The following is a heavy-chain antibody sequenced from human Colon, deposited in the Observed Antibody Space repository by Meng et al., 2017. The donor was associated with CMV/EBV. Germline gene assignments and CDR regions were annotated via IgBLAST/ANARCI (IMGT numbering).Heavy chain of an antibody. CDR2: MDPTTGRT. CDR3: ASHSSYVWGSHH. V-gene: IGHV1-2*02. J-gene: IGHJ1*01. Sequence: QVELVQSGAEVRLPGASLKGSCKPSGYSFTGYYIHWVRQAPGQGLEGMGWMDPTTGRTDYAQKFQGTVTMTRDTSISTAYLELSRLTSDDTAVYYCASHSSYVWGSHHWGQGTLVTVSS. D-gene: IGHD3-16*01. CDR1: GYSFTGYY.